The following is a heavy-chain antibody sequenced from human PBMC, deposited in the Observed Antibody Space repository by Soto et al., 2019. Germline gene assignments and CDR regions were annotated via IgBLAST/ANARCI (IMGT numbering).Heavy chain of an antibody. Sequence: GWSLRLSCAASGFTFSSYGMHWVRQAPGKGLEWVAFIWFDGSNKFYADSVKGRFTISRDNSKNTVSLQMNSLRDEDSAAYYCATTGPYWGQGTLATVSS. V-gene: IGHV3-33*01. CDR3: ATTGPY. J-gene: IGHJ4*02. CDR1: GFTFSSYG. CDR2: IWFDGSNK.